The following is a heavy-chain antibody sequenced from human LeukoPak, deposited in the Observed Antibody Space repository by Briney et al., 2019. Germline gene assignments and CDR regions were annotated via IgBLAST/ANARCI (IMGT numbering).Heavy chain of an antibody. D-gene: IGHD6-6*01. J-gene: IGHJ4*02. V-gene: IGHV3-48*03. CDR2: ISSTAITI. CDR1: GFSSSSYE. Sequence: PGGSLRLSCAASGFSSSSYEMNWVRQAPGKGLEWVSYISSTAITIYYAGSVKGRFTISRDNAKNSLYLQMNSLRAEDTAVYYCARGLYTTSSGRVVFFIWGQGTLVTVSS. CDR3: ARGLYTTSSGRVVFFI.